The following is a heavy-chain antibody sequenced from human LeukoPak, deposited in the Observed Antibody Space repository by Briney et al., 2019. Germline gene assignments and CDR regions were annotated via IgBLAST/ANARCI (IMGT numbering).Heavy chain of an antibody. V-gene: IGHV4-59*01. J-gene: IGHJ4*02. D-gene: IGHD3-9*01. CDR2: IYYSGST. Sequence: PSETLSLTCTVSGGSISSYYWSWIRQPPGKGLEWIGYIYYSGSTNYNPSLKSRVTISVDTSKNQFSLKLSSVTAADTAVYYCAGNILTGYYPFDYWGQGTLVTVSS. CDR3: AGNILTGYYPFDY. CDR1: GGSISSYY.